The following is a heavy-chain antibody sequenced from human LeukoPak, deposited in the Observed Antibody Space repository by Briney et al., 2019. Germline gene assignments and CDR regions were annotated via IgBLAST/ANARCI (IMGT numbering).Heavy chain of an antibody. Sequence: NPSETLSLTCTVSGGSISSSSYYWGWIRQPPGKGLEWIGSIYYSGTTYYNPSLKSRVTISLDTSENQFSLKLTSVTAADTAVYYCARHREQWLILDFQHWGQGTLVTVSS. J-gene: IGHJ1*01. D-gene: IGHD6-19*01. CDR3: ARHREQWLILDFQH. CDR2: IYYSGTT. V-gene: IGHV4-39*01. CDR1: GGSISSSSYY.